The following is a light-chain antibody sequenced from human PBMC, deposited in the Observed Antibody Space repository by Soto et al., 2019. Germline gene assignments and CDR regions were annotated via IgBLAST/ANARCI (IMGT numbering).Light chain of an antibody. CDR3: KQYGRSPPVT. V-gene: IGKV3-20*01. J-gene: IGKJ2*01. CDR2: GES. CDR1: QTVSSTY. Sequence: EIVLTQSPGTLSLSPGERATLSCRASQTVSSTYIAWYQQNPGPPPKLLIYGESSRANGIPDRFSGSGSGTAFTLTIRRLEAEDFAVAFCKQYGRSPPVTFGHGTKVEIK.